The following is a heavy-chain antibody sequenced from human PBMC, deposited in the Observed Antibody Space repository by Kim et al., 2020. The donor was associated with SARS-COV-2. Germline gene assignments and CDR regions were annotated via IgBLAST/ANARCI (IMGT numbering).Heavy chain of an antibody. Sequence: SVKVSCKASEDTFSAYVVAWVRQAPGQGLEWLGGFIPLFGISDYAQRFQGRLTISADESTNTVYMELRSLRSDDTAVYYCTRGGYCRGSRCYGPEEKFDFLGQGTLVTVSS. CDR3: TRGGYCRGSRCYGPEEKFDF. CDR2: FIPLFGIS. J-gene: IGHJ4*02. V-gene: IGHV1-69*13. D-gene: IGHD2-15*01. CDR1: EDTFSAYV.